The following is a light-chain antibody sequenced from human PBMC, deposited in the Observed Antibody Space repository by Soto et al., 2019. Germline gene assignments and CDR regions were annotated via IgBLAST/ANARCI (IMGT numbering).Light chain of an antibody. J-gene: IGKJ5*01. Sequence: DIVLTQSPGTLSLSPGERDTLSCRASQSVSNLAWYQQKPGQAPRLLIYGASSRATGIPDRFSGSGSGTDFHFTISRLEPEDFAVYYCQHYGSSPPSITFGQGTRLEIK. CDR3: QHYGSSPPSIT. CDR2: GAS. V-gene: IGKV3-20*01. CDR1: QSVSN.